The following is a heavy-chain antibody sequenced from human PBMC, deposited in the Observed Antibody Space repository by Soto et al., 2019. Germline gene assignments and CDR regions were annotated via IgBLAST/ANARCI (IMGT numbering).Heavy chain of an antibody. J-gene: IGHJ6*02. CDR1: AFTLSNAL. Sequence: GGSLRLSCAASAFTLSNALMNWVRQAPGKGQERVGRIKSKTDGGTTDYAAPVKGRFTISRDDSKNTLYLQMNSLKTEDTAVYYCTTVISIFGVVIDLGGVDVWGQGTTVTVSS. CDR3: TTVISIFGVVIDLGGVDV. V-gene: IGHV3-15*07. D-gene: IGHD3-3*01. CDR2: IKSKTDGGTT.